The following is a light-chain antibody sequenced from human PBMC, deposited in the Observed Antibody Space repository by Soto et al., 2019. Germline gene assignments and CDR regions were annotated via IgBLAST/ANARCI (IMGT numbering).Light chain of an antibody. CDR1: QSVRTS. Sequence: EIVLTQSPATLSLSPGERATLSCRASQSVRTSLAWYQQQPGQAPRLLIYDASNRATGIPARFSGSGSGTDFTLTISSLEPEDFAVYYCQQRSNWPPTFGGGTKVEIK. J-gene: IGKJ4*01. CDR3: QQRSNWPPT. CDR2: DAS. V-gene: IGKV3-11*01.